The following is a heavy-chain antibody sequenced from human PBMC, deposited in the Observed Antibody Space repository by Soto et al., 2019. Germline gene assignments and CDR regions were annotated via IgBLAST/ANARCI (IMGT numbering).Heavy chain of an antibody. CDR3: ARQGSGSEYPQYFYYGMEV. Sequence: VELVQSGAEVEKPGAAVRISCKTSGYTFTAYYIHWVRQAPGQGLEWMGWINPNSGVANYAQKFQGRVTMTRDTSISTVYMELTNMRSEDTTIYYCARQGSGSEYPQYFYYGMEVWGQGTTAAASS. V-gene: IGHV1-2*02. J-gene: IGHJ6*02. CDR1: GYTFTAYY. CDR2: INPNSGVA. D-gene: IGHD5-12*01.